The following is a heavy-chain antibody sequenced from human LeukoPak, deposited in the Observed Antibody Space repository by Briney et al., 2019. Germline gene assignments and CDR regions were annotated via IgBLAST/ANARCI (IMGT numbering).Heavy chain of an antibody. J-gene: IGHJ4*02. Sequence: GGSLRLSCAASGFTFSSYSMNWVRQAPGKGLEWVSSISSSSSYIYYADSVKGRFTISRDNAKNSLYLQMNSLRAEDTAVYYCARDEGHSSTFDYWGQGTLVTVSS. CDR2: ISSSSSYI. D-gene: IGHD6-13*01. V-gene: IGHV3-21*01. CDR1: GFTFSSYS. CDR3: ARDEGHSSTFDY.